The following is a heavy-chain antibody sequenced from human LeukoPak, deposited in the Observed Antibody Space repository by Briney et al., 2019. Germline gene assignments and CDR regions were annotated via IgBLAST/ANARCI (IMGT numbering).Heavy chain of an antibody. V-gene: IGHV3-43D*03. CDR2: VNWDGGTT. CDR1: GFTFDDYA. CDR3: VKDIGPVTSSPRFDY. J-gene: IGHJ4*02. D-gene: IGHD2-2*01. Sequence: GGSLRLSCAASGFTFDDYAMHWVRHAPGKGLEWVSLVNWDGGTTYYADSVNGTFTISRDNNKNSLYLQMNSLRLEDTALYYCVKDIGPVTSSPRFDYWGQGTLVTVSS.